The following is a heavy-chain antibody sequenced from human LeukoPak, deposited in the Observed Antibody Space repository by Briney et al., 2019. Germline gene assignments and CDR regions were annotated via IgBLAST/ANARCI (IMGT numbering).Heavy chain of an antibody. D-gene: IGHD3-10*02. CDR3: AKQSYARSLGE. CDR1: GSPFSDFS. J-gene: IGHJ4*02. Sequence: GGSLRLSCATSGSPFSDFSMTWVRQAPGKGLEWISTTNSGGTTTYYAESVKGRFTISRDNFKNALYLQMSSLRVEDTAMYYCAKQSYARSLGEGGPGTLVTVSS. CDR2: TNSGGTTT. V-gene: IGHV3-23*01.